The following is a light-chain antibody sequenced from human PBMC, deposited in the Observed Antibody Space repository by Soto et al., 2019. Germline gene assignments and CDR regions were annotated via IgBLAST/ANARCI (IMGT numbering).Light chain of an antibody. J-gene: IGKJ1*01. Sequence: EIVMTQSPAPLSVSPGERATLSCRASQNINTNLAWYQQKPGQAPRLLIYGASTRATGIPDRFSGSGSETEFALTISSLQSEDYAIYYCQQYNNWPPWTFGQGTKVDIK. CDR3: QQYNNWPPWT. V-gene: IGKV3-15*01. CDR2: GAS. CDR1: QNINTN.